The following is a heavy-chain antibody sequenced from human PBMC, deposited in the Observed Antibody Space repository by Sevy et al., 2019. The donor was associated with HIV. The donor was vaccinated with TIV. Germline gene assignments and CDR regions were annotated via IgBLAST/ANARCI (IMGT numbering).Heavy chain of an antibody. CDR3: AGDWCGEGGMIVGVVISHDYYYGMDV. CDR1: GFTFSSYS. CDR2: ISSSSSYI. V-gene: IGHV3-21*01. J-gene: IGHJ6*02. Sequence: GGSLRLSCAASGFTFSSYSMNWVRQAPGKGLEWVSSISSSSSYIYYEDSVKGRFTISSDNAKNSLYLQMNSLRAEDTSVSDCAGDWCGEGGMIVGVVISHDYYYGMDVWGQGTTVTVSS. D-gene: IGHD3-3*01.